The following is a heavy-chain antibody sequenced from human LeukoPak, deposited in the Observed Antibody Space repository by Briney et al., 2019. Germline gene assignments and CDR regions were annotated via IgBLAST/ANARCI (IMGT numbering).Heavy chain of an antibody. CDR2: IFSGRNT. Sequence: GGSLRLSCAASGFTVSSNYMSWVRQAPGKGLDWVSVIFSGRNTYYADSVKGRFTTSTDNSKYTLDLQMNSLRAEDTAVYYCARTVPGYCSGGSCLGYWGQGTLVTVSS. CDR1: GFTVSSNY. CDR3: ARTVPGYCSGGSCLGY. V-gene: IGHV3-66*01. D-gene: IGHD2-15*01. J-gene: IGHJ4*02.